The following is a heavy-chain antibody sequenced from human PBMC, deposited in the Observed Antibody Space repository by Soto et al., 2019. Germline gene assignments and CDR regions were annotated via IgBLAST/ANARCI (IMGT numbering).Heavy chain of an antibody. Sequence: GVSLRLSCAASGFTFISYAIHLVRQAPGKGLEWVAVISYDGINKYYADSVKGRFTISRDNSKNTLYLQMNSLRAEDTAVYYCARDGGYSYSLEYWGQGTLVTVSS. D-gene: IGHD5-18*01. CDR1: GFTFISYA. V-gene: IGHV3-30-3*01. J-gene: IGHJ4*02. CDR2: ISYDGINK. CDR3: ARDGGYSYSLEY.